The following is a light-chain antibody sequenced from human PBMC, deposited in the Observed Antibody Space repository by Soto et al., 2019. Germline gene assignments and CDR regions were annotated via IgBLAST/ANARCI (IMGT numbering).Light chain of an antibody. CDR3: QQDNNFPVT. J-gene: IGKJ5*01. V-gene: IGKV1D-12*01. CDR2: AAS. Sequence: DVQITQSPSAVSASVGDRVTSTCRASQDISRWLAWYQQKPGQAPKFLIYAASKLQSGDPSRFSGSRSGTDFALTISSLQPADFATYYCQQDNNFPVTFGQGTRLEMK. CDR1: QDISRW.